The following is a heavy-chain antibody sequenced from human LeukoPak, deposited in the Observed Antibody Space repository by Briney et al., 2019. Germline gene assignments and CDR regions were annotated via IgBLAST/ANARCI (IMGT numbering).Heavy chain of an antibody. V-gene: IGHV4-34*01. D-gene: IGHD6-6*01. CDR3: ARHRIAARGSFDY. Sequence: PSETLSLTCAVYGGSFSGYYWSWIRQPPGKGLEWIGEINHSGSTNYNPSLKSRVTISVDTSKNQFSLKLSSVTAADTAVYYCARHRIAARGSFDYWGQGTLVTVSS. CDR1: GGSFSGYY. J-gene: IGHJ4*02. CDR2: INHSGST.